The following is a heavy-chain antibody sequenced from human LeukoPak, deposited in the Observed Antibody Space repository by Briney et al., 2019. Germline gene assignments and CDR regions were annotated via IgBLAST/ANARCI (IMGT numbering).Heavy chain of an antibody. CDR3: AVDFWSGHDY. J-gene: IGHJ4*02. V-gene: IGHV3-21*05. CDR2: IVSSSSYL. Sequence: GGSLRLSCAASGFTFSSYNMHWVRQAPGKGLEWVSFIVSSSSYLQYADSVRGRVTISRDNAKNSLYLQMNSLRAEDTALYYCAVDFWSGHDYWGQGTLVTVSS. CDR1: GFTFSSYN. D-gene: IGHD3-3*01.